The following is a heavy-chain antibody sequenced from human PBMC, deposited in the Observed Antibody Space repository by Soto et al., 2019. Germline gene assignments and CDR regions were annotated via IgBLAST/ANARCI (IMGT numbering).Heavy chain of an antibody. CDR1: GFTFRAYS. J-gene: IGHJ4*02. Sequence: VGSLRLSCVASGFTFRAYSMSWVRQAPGQGLEWVSSITSSSTYIYYTRSVEGRFTISRDDAKNSLHLQMNSLRAEDTAVYYCARDLLEGYGHARQPDYWGQGTLVTVSS. CDR2: ITSSSTYI. CDR3: ARDLLEGYGHARQPDY. D-gene: IGHD5-18*01. V-gene: IGHV3-21*06.